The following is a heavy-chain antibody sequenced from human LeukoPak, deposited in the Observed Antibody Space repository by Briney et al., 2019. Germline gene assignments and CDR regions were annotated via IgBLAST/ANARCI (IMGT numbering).Heavy chain of an antibody. V-gene: IGHV3-48*03. CDR2: ISSSGSTI. D-gene: IGHD6-6*01. CDR3: AREYSSFNAIDM. CDR1: GFTFSSYE. Sequence: GGSLRLSCAASGFTFSSYEMNWVRQAPGKGLEWVSYISSSGSTIYYADSVKGRFTISRDNAKNSLYLQMNSLRAEDTAVYYCAREYSSFNAIDMWGQETMVTV. J-gene: IGHJ3*02.